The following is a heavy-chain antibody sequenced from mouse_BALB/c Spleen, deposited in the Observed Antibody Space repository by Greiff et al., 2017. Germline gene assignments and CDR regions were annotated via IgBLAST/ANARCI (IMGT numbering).Heavy chain of an antibody. J-gene: IGHJ3*01. CDR2: INPSSGYT. CDR1: GYTFTSYT. CDR3: ARERDGNYLWFAY. V-gene: IGHV1-4*02. Sequence: QLQQSAAELARPGASVKMSCKASGYTFTSYTMHWVKQRPGQGLEWIGYINPSSGYTEYNQKFKDKTTLTADKSSSTAYMQLSSLTSEDSAVYYCARERDGNYLWFAYWGQGTLVTVSA. D-gene: IGHD2-1*01.